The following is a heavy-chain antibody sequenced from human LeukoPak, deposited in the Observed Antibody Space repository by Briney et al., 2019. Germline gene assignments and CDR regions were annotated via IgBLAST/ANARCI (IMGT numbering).Heavy chain of an antibody. CDR1: EGTFSSYA. D-gene: IGHD4-11*01. V-gene: IGHV1-69*13. CDR3: ARAGSPTVTTLYYYYYMDV. CDR2: IIPIFGTA. Sequence: SVKVSCKASEGTFSSYAISWVRQAPGQGLEWMGGIIPIFGTANYAQKFQGRVTITADESTSTAYMELSSLRSEDTAVYYCARAGSPTVTTLYYYYYMDVWGKGTTVTVSS. J-gene: IGHJ6*03.